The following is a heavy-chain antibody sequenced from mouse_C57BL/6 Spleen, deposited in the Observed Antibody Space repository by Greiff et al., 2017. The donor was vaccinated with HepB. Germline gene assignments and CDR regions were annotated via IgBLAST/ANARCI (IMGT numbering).Heavy chain of an antibody. CDR1: GYTFTDYY. J-gene: IGHJ4*01. CDR3: ARGLRRDPPMDY. CDR2: INPNNGGT. Sequence: EVQLQQSGPELVKPGASVKISCKASGYTFTDYYMNWVKQSHGKSLEWIGDINPNNGGTSYNQKFKGKATLTVDKSSSTAYMELRSLTSEDSAVYYCARGLRRDPPMDYWGQGTSVTVSS. V-gene: IGHV1-26*01. D-gene: IGHD2-2*01.